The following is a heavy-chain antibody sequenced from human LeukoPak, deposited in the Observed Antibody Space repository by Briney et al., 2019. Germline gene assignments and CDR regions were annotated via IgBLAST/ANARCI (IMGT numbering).Heavy chain of an antibody. D-gene: IGHD2-2*01. J-gene: IGHJ4*02. Sequence: GSLRLSCAASGFAFSHYWMTWVRQAPGKGLEWVGRIISRGAGGTIDYAAPVKGRFTVSRDDSRSTLYLQMNSLKTEDTAVYFCIWQTRVAAVDFDLWGQGTLVTVSS. CDR1: GFAFSHYW. CDR3: IWQTRVAAVDFDL. CDR2: IISRGAGGTI. V-gene: IGHV3-15*01.